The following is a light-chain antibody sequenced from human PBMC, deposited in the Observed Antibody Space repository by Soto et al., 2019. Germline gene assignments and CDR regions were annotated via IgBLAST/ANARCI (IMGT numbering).Light chain of an antibody. CDR3: QQYLTSAQT. CDR1: KTVGSNY. CDR2: AAS. Sequence: EIVLTQSPGTLSLSPGESATLSCRASKTVGSNYLAWYQQRPGQAPRLLIYAASSRATGIPDRISASGSGTDFTLTISRLEPEDFAVYYCQQYLTSAQTFGQGTKVELK. J-gene: IGKJ1*01. V-gene: IGKV3-20*01.